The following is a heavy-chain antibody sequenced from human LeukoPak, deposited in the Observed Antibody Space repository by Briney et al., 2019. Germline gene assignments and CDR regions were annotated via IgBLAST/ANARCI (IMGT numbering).Heavy chain of an antibody. CDR1: GYTFTSYY. J-gene: IGHJ6*02. CDR2: INPSGGST. D-gene: IGHD5-12*01. V-gene: IGHV1-46*01. CDR3: ARDLRGYSYYYGMDV. Sequence: ASVKVSCKASGYTFTSYYMHWVRQAPGQGLEWMGIINPSGGSTSYAPKFQGRFTMTRDTSTSTVYMELSSLRSEDTAVYYCARDLRGYSYYYGMDVWGQGTTVTVSS.